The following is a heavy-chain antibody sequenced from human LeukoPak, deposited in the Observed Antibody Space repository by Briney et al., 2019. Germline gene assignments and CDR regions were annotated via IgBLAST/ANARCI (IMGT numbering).Heavy chain of an antibody. Sequence: ASVKASCKVSGYTLTELSMQWVRQAPGKGLEWMGGFDPEDGETIYAQKFQGRVTMTEDTSTDTAYMELSSLRSEDTAVYYCATSPFVRGVAHFDYWGQGTLVTVSS. CDR3: ATSPFVRGVAHFDY. J-gene: IGHJ4*02. CDR2: FDPEDGET. D-gene: IGHD3-10*01. V-gene: IGHV1-24*01. CDR1: GYTLTELS.